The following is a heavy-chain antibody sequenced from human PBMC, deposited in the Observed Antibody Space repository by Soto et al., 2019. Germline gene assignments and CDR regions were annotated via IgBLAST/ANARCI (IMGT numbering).Heavy chain of an antibody. CDR3: ARLSIAARHHYYYYMDV. D-gene: IGHD6-6*01. J-gene: IGHJ6*03. Sequence: GGSLRLSCAASGFTVSSNYMSWVRQAPGKGLEWVSVIYSGGSTYYADSVKGRFTISRDNSKNTLYLQMNSLRAGDTAVYYCARLSIAARHHYYYYMDVWGKGTTVTVSS. CDR1: GFTVSSNY. V-gene: IGHV3-66*04. CDR2: IYSGGST.